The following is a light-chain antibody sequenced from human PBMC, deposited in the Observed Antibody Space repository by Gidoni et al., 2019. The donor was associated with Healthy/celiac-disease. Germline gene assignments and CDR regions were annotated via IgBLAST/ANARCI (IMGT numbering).Light chain of an antibody. CDR2: DVS. CDR1: SSDVGGYNY. J-gene: IGLJ2*01. Sequence: QSALPPPASVSGCPGPSITISCTGTSSDVGGYNYVSWYQQHPGKAPKLMIYDVSTRPSGVSNRFSGSKSGNTASLTISGLQAEDEADYYCSSYTSSSTVLFGGGTKLTVL. CDR3: SSYTSSSTVL. V-gene: IGLV2-14*03.